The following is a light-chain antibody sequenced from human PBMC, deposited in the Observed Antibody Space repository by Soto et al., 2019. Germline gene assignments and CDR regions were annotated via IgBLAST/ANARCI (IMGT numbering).Light chain of an antibody. Sequence: SYELTQPPSVSVAPGKTARITCVGNNIGSKIVHWYQQKPRQAPVLVIYYDSERPSGIPERFSGSNSGNTDTLTISRVEAWYEADYYCQVWDSSSDHPVVFGGGTKLTVL. CDR3: QVWDSSSDHPVV. CDR2: YDS. CDR1: NIGSKI. V-gene: IGLV3-21*04. J-gene: IGLJ2*01.